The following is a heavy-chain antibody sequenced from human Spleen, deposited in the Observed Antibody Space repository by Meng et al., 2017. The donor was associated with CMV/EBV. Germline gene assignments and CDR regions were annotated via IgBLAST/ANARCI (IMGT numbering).Heavy chain of an antibody. CDR2: MYYRGST. Sequence: ESLKISCTVSGGSIGTYYWIWMRQPPGGGLECIGYMYYRGSTYYNPSLKSRVTMSLDTSKNQFSLKLSSVTVADTALYYCARGIDYWGQGTLVTVSS. V-gene: IGHV4-59*01. CDR1: GGSIGTYY. CDR3: ARGIDY. J-gene: IGHJ4*02.